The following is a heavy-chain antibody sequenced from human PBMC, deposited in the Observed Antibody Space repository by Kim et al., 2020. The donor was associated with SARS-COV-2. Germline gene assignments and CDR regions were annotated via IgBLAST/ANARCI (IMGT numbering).Heavy chain of an antibody. J-gene: IGHJ4*02. CDR1: GFTFDDYA. D-gene: IGHD6-19*01. CDR2: ISWNSGSI. CDR3: AKDTRDEAVAGTGNFDY. Sequence: GGSLRLSCAASGFTFDDYAMHWVRQAPGKGLEWVSGISWNSGSIGYADSVKGRFTISRDNAKNSLYLQMNSLRAEETALYYCAKDTRDEAVAGTGNFDYWGQGTLVTVSS. V-gene: IGHV3-9*01.